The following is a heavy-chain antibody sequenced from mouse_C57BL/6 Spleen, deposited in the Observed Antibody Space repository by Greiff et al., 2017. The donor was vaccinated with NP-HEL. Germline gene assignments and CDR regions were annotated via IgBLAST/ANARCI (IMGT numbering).Heavy chain of an antibody. CDR2: IDPSDSYT. J-gene: IGHJ2*01. CDR3: ARSGDYDGGDYFDY. D-gene: IGHD2-4*01. Sequence: VQLQQSGAELVMPGASVKLSCKASGYTFTSYWMHWVKQRPGQGLEWIGEIDPSDSYTNYNQKFKGKSTLTVDKSSSTAYMQLSSLTSEDSAVYYCARSGDYDGGDYFDYWGQGTTLTVSS. CDR1: GYTFTSYW. V-gene: IGHV1-69*01.